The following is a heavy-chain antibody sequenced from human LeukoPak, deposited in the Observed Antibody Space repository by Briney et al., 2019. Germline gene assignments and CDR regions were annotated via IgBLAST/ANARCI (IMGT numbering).Heavy chain of an antibody. CDR3: ARSKGICVIDY. V-gene: IGHV1-46*01. D-gene: IGHD3-16*02. J-gene: IGHJ4*02. CDR1: GYTFTSYY. CDR2: INPNGGGT. Sequence: GASVKVSCKASGYTFTSYYIHWVRQAPGQGLEWMGMINPNGGGTNYAQKFQDRVIMTSDTSTSTVYMEVSSLTSEDMAVYYCARSKGICVIDYWGQGTLVTVSS.